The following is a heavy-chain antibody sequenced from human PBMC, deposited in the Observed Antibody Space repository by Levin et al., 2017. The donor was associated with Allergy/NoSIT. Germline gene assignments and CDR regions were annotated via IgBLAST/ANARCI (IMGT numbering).Heavy chain of an antibody. J-gene: IGHJ5*02. CDR2: INWNGGST. V-gene: IGHV3-20*04. D-gene: IGHD2-15*01. CDR3: ARDLVVAASFHDENNWFDP. Sequence: GGSLRLSCAASGFTFDDYGMSWVRQAPGKGLEWVSGINWNGGSTGYADSVKGRFTISRDNAKNSLYLQMNSLRAEDTALYYCARDLVVAASFHDENNWFDPWGQGTLVTVSS. CDR1: GFTFDDYG.